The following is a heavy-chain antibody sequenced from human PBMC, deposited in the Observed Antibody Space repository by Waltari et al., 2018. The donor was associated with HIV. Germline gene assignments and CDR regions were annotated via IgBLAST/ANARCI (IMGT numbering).Heavy chain of an antibody. D-gene: IGHD3-22*01. Sequence: QVQLVESGGGVVQPGRSLRLSCAASGFTFSSYAMHWVRQAPGKGLECVAVISYDGSNKYYADSVKGRFTISRDNSKNTLYLQMNSLRAEDTAVYYCARERSMTGPFDYWGQGTLVTVSS. J-gene: IGHJ4*02. CDR1: GFTFSSYA. CDR3: ARERSMTGPFDY. CDR2: ISYDGSNK. V-gene: IGHV3-30*04.